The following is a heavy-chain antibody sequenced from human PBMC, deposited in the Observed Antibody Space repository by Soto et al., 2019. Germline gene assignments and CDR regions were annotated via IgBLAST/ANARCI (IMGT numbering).Heavy chain of an antibody. CDR3: AACTGPSCHRGREWFDP. J-gene: IGHJ5*02. Sequence: QVQLVQSGAEVKKPGASVKVSCTASGYTFSNYGITWVRQAPGQGLEWMGWISTYNGNTNYAKKVQGRATMPIDTSTSTAYMELRSLSSDDTAMYYCAACTGPSCHRGREWFDPWGQGTLVTVSA. D-gene: IGHD2-2*01. CDR1: GYTFSNYG. CDR2: ISTYNGNT. V-gene: IGHV1-18*04.